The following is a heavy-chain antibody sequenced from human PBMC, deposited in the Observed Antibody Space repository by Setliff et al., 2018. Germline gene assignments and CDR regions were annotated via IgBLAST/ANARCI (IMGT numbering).Heavy chain of an antibody. J-gene: IGHJ6*03. CDR3: AREQWLDPPGYYYMDV. Sequence: TLSLTCTVSGGSISSYYWSWIRQPAGKGLEWIGHIYIGGSADYNPSLKSRVTMSIDTSKNQFSLKLNSVTAADMAVYYCAREQWLDPPGYYYMDVWAKGTTVTVSS. V-gene: IGHV4-4*07. D-gene: IGHD6-19*01. CDR2: IYIGGSA. CDR1: GGSISSYY.